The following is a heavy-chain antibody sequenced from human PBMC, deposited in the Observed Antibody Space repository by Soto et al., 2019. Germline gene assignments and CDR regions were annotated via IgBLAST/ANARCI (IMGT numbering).Heavy chain of an antibody. CDR3: ARGGGGIVATP. Sequence: EVQLVESGGGLVQPGGSLRLSCAASGFTVSSNYMSWVRQAPGKGLEWVSVIYSGGNTYYADSVKGRFTISRHTSENTLYLQMNSLKPEDTAVYYWARGGGGIVATPWGQGTLVTVSS. J-gene: IGHJ5*02. D-gene: IGHD3-16*01. CDR2: IYSGGNT. V-gene: IGHV3-53*04. CDR1: GFTVSSNY.